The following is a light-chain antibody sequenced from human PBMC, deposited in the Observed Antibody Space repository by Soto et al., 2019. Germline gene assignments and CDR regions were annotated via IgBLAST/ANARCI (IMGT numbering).Light chain of an antibody. J-gene: IGKJ5*01. CDR2: GAS. V-gene: IGKV1-12*01. Sequence: DLQMTQSPSSVSASVGDRVTVTCRASQGISNWLAWYQQKAGRAPKLLISGASNLQSGVPSRFSGSRSGTDFNLTISSLQPVDFATYYRQQANRFPITFGQGTRLEIK. CDR1: QGISNW. CDR3: QQANRFPIT.